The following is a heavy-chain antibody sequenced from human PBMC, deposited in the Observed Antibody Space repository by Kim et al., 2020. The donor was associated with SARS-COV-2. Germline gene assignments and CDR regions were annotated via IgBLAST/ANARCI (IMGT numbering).Heavy chain of an antibody. D-gene: IGHD5-12*01. CDR3: ASDRGYSGYDPLGYFDY. Sequence: LKGRVTISVDTSKNQFSLKLSSVTAADTAVYYCASDRGYSGYDPLGYFDYWGQGTLVTVSS. J-gene: IGHJ4*02. V-gene: IGHV4-39*01.